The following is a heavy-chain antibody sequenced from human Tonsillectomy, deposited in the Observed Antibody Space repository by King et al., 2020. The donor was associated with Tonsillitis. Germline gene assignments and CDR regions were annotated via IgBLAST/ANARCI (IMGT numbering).Heavy chain of an antibody. CDR2: VNSDGGIT. CDR1: GFTFSSYW. D-gene: IGHD4-11*01. CDR3: ARSDYSKDAFDI. Sequence: VQLVESGGGLVQPGGSLRLSCAASGFTFSSYWMHWGRQAPGKGRVWGARVNSDGGITSYAHSVKGRFTISKNNAQNTLYLQMNSMPAEDTAVYYCARSDYSKDAFDIWGQGTMVTVSS. V-gene: IGHV3-74*01. J-gene: IGHJ3*02.